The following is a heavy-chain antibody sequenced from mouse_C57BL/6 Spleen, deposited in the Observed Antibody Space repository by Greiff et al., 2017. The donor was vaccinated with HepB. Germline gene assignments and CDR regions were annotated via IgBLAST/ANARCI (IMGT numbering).Heavy chain of an antibody. CDR3: VRDGYYYGSPHYAMDY. J-gene: IGHJ4*01. CDR2: IRSKSSNYAT. Sequence: EVKLMESGGGLVQPKGSLKLSCAASGFTFNTYAMHWVRQAPGKGLEWVARIRSKSSNYATYYADSVKDRFTISRDDSQSMLYLQMNNLKTEDTAMYYCVRDGYYYGSPHYAMDYWGQGTSVTVSS. CDR1: GFTFNTYA. D-gene: IGHD1-1*01. V-gene: IGHV10-3*01.